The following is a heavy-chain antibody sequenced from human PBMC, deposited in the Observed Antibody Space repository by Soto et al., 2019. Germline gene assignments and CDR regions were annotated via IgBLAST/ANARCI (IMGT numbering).Heavy chain of an antibody. CDR2: INHSGST. D-gene: IGHD3-10*01. CDR1: GGSFSGYY. CDR3: ARGIHFTMVRGGWFDP. Sequence: QVQLQQWGAGLLKPSETLSLTCAVYGGSFSGYYWSWIRQPPGKGLEWIGEINHSGSTNYNPSLKRRVTISVDTSKNQFSLKLSSVTAADTAVYYCARGIHFTMVRGGWFDPWGQGTLVTVSS. J-gene: IGHJ5*02. V-gene: IGHV4-34*01.